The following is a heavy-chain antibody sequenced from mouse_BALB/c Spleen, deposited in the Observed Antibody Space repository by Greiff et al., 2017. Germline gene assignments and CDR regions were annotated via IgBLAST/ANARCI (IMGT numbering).Heavy chain of an antibody. CDR1: GFTFSDYY. J-gene: IGHJ4*01. V-gene: IGHV5-4*02. D-gene: IGHD2-1*01. Sequence: EVQLVESGGGLVKPGGSLKLSCAASGFTFSDYYMYWVRQTPEKRLEWVATISDGGSYTYYPDSVKGRFTISRDNAKNNLYLQMSSLKSEDTAMYYCARDHYGNYVYAMDYWGQGTSVTVSS. CDR3: ARDHYGNYVYAMDY. CDR2: ISDGGSYT.